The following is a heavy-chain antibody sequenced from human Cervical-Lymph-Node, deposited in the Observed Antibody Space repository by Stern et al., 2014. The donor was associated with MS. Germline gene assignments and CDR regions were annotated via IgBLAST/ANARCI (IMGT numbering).Heavy chain of an antibody. J-gene: IGHJ6*02. CDR3: ATDVATGRDPTHYSHYGMDV. CDR1: GYILSKIS. V-gene: IGHV1-24*01. CDR2: FDPEVGET. D-gene: IGHD1-26*01. Sequence: QVQLVQSGAEVKKPGASVKVSCKVSGYILSKISMHWVRQAPGKGLEWMGGFDPEVGETIYAQKFQGRVTMTEDTPKDTAYLELSSLRSDDTAVYYCATDVATGRDPTHYSHYGMDVWGQGTTVTVSS.